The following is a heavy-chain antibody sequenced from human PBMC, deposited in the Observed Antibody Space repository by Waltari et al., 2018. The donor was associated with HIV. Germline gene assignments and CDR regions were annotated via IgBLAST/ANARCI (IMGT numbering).Heavy chain of an antibody. D-gene: IGHD1-20*01. V-gene: IGHV3-33*01. CDR2: SCYDEGNE. Sequence: QVQLAESGGGVVQPGRSLRLSCVASGFIFNKFGMHWVRQKPGKGLEWVAASCYDEGNEYYADAVKGRFTISRDNSKNTLYLQMNSLRAEDTAVYYCARDWTITATTRVDFWGPGTLVTVSS. J-gene: IGHJ4*03. CDR1: GFIFNKFG. CDR3: ARDWTITATTRVDF.